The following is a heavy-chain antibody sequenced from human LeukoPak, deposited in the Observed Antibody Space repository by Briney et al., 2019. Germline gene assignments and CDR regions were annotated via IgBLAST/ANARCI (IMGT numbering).Heavy chain of an antibody. CDR3: AREYGSGGYYYYMDV. V-gene: IGHV4-4*07. Sequence: KPSETLSLTCTVSGGSISSYYWSWIRQPAGKGLEWIGRIYTSGSTNYNPSLKSRVTMSVDTSKNQFSLKLSSVTAADTAVYYCAREYGSGGYYYYMDVWGKGTTVTVSS. D-gene: IGHD6-19*01. CDR1: GGSISSYY. J-gene: IGHJ6*03. CDR2: IYTSGST.